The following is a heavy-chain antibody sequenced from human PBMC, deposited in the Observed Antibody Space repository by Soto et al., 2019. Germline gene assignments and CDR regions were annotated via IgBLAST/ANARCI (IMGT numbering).Heavy chain of an antibody. CDR1: GFTFSSYG. V-gene: IGHV3-33*01. CDR3: ARGGKWFGDAPVDY. CDR2: IWYDGSNK. J-gene: IGHJ4*02. Sequence: QVQLVESGGGVVQPGRSLRLSCAASGFTFSSYGMHWVRQAPGKGLEWVAVIWYDGSNKYYADSVKGRFTISRDNSKNTLYLQMNSLRAEETAVYYCARGGKWFGDAPVDYWGQGTLVTVSS. D-gene: IGHD3-10*01.